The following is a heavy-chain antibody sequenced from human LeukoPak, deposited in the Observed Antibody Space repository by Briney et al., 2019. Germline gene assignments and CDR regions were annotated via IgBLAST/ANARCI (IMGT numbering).Heavy chain of an antibody. J-gene: IGHJ3*02. CDR2: IKSKTDGGTT. Sequence: GGSLRLSCAASGFTFSNAWMSWVRQAPGKGLEWVGHIKSKTDGGTTDYAAPVKGRFTISRDDSKNTLYLQVNSLKTEDTAVYYCTTDYLLRYFDWLPNGDAFDIWGQGTMVTVSS. V-gene: IGHV3-15*01. CDR3: TTDYLLRYFDWLPNGDAFDI. CDR1: GFTFSNAW. D-gene: IGHD3-9*01.